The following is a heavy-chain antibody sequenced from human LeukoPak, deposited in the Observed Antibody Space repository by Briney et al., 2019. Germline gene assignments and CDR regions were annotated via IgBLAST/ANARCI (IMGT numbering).Heavy chain of an antibody. CDR1: GGSFCGYY. Sequence: SETLSLTCAVYGGSFCGYYWSWIRQPPGKGLEWIGEINHSGSTNYNPSLKSRVTISVDTSKNQFSLKLSSVTAADAAVYYCARAPPTTVTTRWFDPWGQGTLVTVSS. J-gene: IGHJ5*02. CDR2: INHSGST. CDR3: ARAPPTTVTTRWFDP. D-gene: IGHD4-17*01. V-gene: IGHV4-34*01.